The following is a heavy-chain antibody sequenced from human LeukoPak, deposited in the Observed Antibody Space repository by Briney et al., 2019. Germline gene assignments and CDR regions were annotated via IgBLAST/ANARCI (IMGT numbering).Heavy chain of an antibody. Sequence: PSEALSLTFTVSGGSISSYFWSWIRQAPGKGLEWIGYIYYSGSTNYNPSLQSRVNISVDQSKNQFPLQLSSVTSSDTAVYYCARDDDSSGYYSHFDLGGRGTLDSVSS. CDR1: GGSISSYF. J-gene: IGHJ4*02. D-gene: IGHD3-22*01. CDR2: IYYSGST. V-gene: IGHV4-59*01. CDR3: ARDDDSSGYYSHFDL.